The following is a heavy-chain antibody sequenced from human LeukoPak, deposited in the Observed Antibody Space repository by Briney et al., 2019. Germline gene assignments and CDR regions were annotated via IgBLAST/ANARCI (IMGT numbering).Heavy chain of an antibody. CDR3: AREWGQYNWNYVLYY. Sequence: PGGSLRLSCAASGFTFTTYAMNWVRQAPGKGLEWVSTISGSGGSTYYADFVKGRFTISRDNSKNTLYLQMNSLRAEDTSIYYCAREWGQYNWNYVLYYWGQGSLVTVSS. D-gene: IGHD1-7*01. J-gene: IGHJ4*02. CDR1: GFTFTTYA. V-gene: IGHV3-23*01. CDR2: ISGSGGST.